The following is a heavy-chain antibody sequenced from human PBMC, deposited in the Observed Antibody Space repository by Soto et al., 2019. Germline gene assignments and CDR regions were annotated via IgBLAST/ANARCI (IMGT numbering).Heavy chain of an antibody. CDR2: ISSSSSYI. Sequence: GGSLRLSCGDSGFTFSSYSMNWVRQAPGKGLEWVSSISSSSSYIYYADSVKGRFTISRDNAKNSLYLQMNSLRAEDTAVYYCAFPPVEMATNWGQGTLVTVSS. J-gene: IGHJ4*02. D-gene: IGHD5-12*01. V-gene: IGHV3-21*01. CDR1: GFTFSSYS. CDR3: AFPPVEMATN.